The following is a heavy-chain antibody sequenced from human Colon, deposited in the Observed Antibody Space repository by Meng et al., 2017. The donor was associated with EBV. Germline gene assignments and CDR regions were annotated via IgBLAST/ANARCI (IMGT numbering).Heavy chain of an antibody. D-gene: IGHD5-18*01. J-gene: IGHJ2*01. CDR1: GGSISSGDYY. Sequence: GRLQESGPGLVKPSQTLSLTCTVPGGSISSGDYYWSWIRQPPGKGLELIGHIYYSGSTSYNPSLKSRVTISVDTSNNQFSLKLSSVTAADTAVYYCARVGWRQWSFDLWGRGTLVTVSS. V-gene: IGHV4-30-4*01. CDR2: IYYSGST. CDR3: ARVGWRQWSFDL.